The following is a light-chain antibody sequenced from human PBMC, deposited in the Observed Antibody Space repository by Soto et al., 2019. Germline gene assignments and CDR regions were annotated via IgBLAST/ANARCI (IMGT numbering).Light chain of an antibody. Sequence: QSALTQPASVSGSPGQSITISCTGTSSDVGSYNLVSWYQQHPGKAPKLMIYEGSKRPSGVYNRFSGSKSGNTDSLTISGLQAEDEADYYCCSYAGSSTSRVFGGGTKLTVL. CDR3: CSYAGSSTSRV. CDR2: EGS. J-gene: IGLJ3*02. CDR1: SSDVGSYNL. V-gene: IGLV2-23*01.